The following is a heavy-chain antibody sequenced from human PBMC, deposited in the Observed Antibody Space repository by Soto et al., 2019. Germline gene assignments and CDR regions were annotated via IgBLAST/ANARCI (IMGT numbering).Heavy chain of an antibody. D-gene: IGHD3-10*01. V-gene: IGHV1-18*01. Sequence: QVHLVQSGAEVKKPGASVKVSCQGSGYAFTTYGITWVRQAPGQGLEWMGWISAHNGNTNYAQKLQGRVTVTRDTSTSTAYMELRSLRSASTAVYYCARGRYGAYWGQGALVTVSS. CDR2: ISAHNGNT. J-gene: IGHJ4*02. CDR1: GYAFTTYG. CDR3: ARGRYGAY.